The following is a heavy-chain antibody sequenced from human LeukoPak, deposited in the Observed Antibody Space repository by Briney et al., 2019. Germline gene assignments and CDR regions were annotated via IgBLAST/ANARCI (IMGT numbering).Heavy chain of an antibody. CDR3: AKTFYGDYGDY. D-gene: IGHD4-17*01. V-gene: IGHV3-23*01. CDR1: GFTFSSYA. J-gene: IGHJ4*02. Sequence: PAGSLSLSCAASGFTFSSYAMSWVRQGQGEGLEWVSASSGSGGSTYYADSVKGRFTISRDNSKNKLYLQMNSLRAEDTAVYYCAKTFYGDYGDYWGQGTLVTVSS. CDR2: SSGSGGST.